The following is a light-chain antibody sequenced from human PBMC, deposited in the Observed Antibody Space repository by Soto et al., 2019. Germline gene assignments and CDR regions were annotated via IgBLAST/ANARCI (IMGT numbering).Light chain of an antibody. CDR1: QSIIFY. CDR3: QHSYTTPVYT. J-gene: IGKJ2*01. CDR2: AAS. V-gene: IGKV1-39*01. Sequence: DIQMTQSPSSLSASVGDRVTITCRASQSIIFYLNWYQQKPGQAPRLLIYAASNLQSGVPSRFSGSGSGTAFTLTISSLQPEDFATYFCQHSYTTPVYTFGQGTKLEIK.